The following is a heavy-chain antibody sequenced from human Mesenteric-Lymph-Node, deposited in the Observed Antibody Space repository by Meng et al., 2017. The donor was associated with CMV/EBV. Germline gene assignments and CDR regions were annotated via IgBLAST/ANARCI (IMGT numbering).Heavy chain of an antibody. Sequence: GESLKTSCAASGFTFNSYGMHWVRQAPGKGLEWVAFIRYDGSNKYYADSVKGRFTISRDNSKNTLYLQMNSLRAEDTAVYYCAKQVVRGTYDMDVWGQGTTVTVSS. CDR3: AKQVVRGTYDMDV. J-gene: IGHJ6*02. CDR2: IRYDGSNK. D-gene: IGHD3-10*01. V-gene: IGHV3-30*02. CDR1: GFTFNSYG.